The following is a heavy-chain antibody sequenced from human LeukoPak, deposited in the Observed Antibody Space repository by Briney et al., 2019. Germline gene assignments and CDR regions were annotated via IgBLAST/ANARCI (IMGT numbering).Heavy chain of an antibody. J-gene: IGHJ6*02. D-gene: IGHD5-12*01. V-gene: IGHV4-34*01. CDR3: ARVRGYSGYRSYYYGMGV. CDR1: GGSFSGYY. CDR2: INHSGST. Sequence: SETLSLTCAVYGGSFSGYYWSWIRQPPGKGLEWIGEINHSGSTNYNPSLKSRVTISVDTSKNQFSLKLSSVTAADTAVYYCARVRGYSGYRSYYYGMGVWGQGTTVTVSS.